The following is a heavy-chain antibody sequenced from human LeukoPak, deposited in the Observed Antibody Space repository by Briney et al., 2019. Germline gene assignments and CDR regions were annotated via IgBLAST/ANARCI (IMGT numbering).Heavy chain of an antibody. D-gene: IGHD4-17*01. CDR2: IYYSGST. V-gene: IGHV4-31*03. CDR3: ARGSSVTTSFVDY. Sequence: SETLSLTCTVSGGSISSGGYYWSWIRHHPGKGLEWIGYIYYSGSTYYNPSLKSRVTISVDTSKNQFSPKLSSVTAAATSVYYCARGSSVTTSFVDYWGKGTLVT. J-gene: IGHJ4*02. CDR1: GGSISSGGYY.